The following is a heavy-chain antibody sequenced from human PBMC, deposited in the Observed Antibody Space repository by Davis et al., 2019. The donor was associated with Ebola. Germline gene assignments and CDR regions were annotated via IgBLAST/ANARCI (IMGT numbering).Heavy chain of an antibody. Sequence: PGGSLRLSCAASGFTFSDYYMSWIRQAPGKGLEWVSYISSSGSTIYYADSVKGRFTISRDNSKNTLYLQMNSLRAEDTAVYYCAKAYGDYYYYYGMDVWGQGTTVTVSS. D-gene: IGHD4-17*01. J-gene: IGHJ6*02. CDR1: GFTFSDYY. CDR2: ISSSGSTI. CDR3: AKAYGDYYYYYGMDV. V-gene: IGHV3-11*01.